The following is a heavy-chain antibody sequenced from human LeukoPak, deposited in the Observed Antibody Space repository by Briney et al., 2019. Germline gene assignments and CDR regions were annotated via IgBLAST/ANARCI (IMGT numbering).Heavy chain of an antibody. CDR2: IYYSGST. D-gene: IGHD3-10*01. CDR1: GYTISSGYY. Sequence: PSETLFLTCTVSGYTISSGYYWGWIRQPPQKGLEWIGYIYYSGSTNYKPSLKSRVTISVDTSKNPFSLKLSSLTAADTAVYYCAKSNGYGLVDIWGQGTMVTVSS. J-gene: IGHJ3*02. V-gene: IGHV4-61*01. CDR3: AKSNGYGLVDI.